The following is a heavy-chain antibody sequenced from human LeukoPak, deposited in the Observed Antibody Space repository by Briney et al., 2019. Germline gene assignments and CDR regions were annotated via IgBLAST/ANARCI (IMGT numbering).Heavy chain of an antibody. CDR2: ISSSGSTI. J-gene: IGHJ5*02. V-gene: IGHV3-48*03. CDR1: GFTFSSYE. D-gene: IGHD3-22*01. Sequence: GGSLRLFCAASGFTFSSYETNWVRQAPGKGLEWVSYISSSGSTIYCADSVKGRFTISRDNAKNSLYLQMNSLRAEDTAVYYCARDMIVLNPWGQGTLVTVSS. CDR3: ARDMIVLNP.